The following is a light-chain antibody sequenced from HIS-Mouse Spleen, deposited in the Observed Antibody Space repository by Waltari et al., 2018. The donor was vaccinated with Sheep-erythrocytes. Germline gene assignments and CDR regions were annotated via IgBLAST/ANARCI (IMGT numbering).Light chain of an antibody. CDR1: SSDVGCYNY. J-gene: IGLJ1*01. V-gene: IGLV2-11*01. Sequence: QSALTQPRSVSGSPGQSVTISCTGTSSDVGCYNYVSWYQQHPAKAPKLMIYDVSKRPSGVPDRFSGSKSGNTASLTISGLQAEDEADYYCCSYAGSYNHVFATGTKVTVL. CDR2: DVS. CDR3: CSYAGSYNHV.